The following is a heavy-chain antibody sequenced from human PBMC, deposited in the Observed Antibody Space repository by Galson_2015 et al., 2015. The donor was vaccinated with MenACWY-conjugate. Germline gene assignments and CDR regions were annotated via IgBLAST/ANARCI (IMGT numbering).Heavy chain of an antibody. CDR3: ARDREGNSVSGSYYNYYAMDA. V-gene: IGHV1-18*01. CDR1: GYTFPCYG. D-gene: IGHD3-10*01. Sequence: SVKVSCKASGYTFPCYGISWVRQAPGQGLEWMGWISAYNGNTNYVEKFQGRVTMTTDTSTSTTYMEMRSLRSDDTAVYYCARDREGNSVSGSYYNYYAMDAWGQGTTVTVSS. CDR2: ISAYNGNT. J-gene: IGHJ6*02.